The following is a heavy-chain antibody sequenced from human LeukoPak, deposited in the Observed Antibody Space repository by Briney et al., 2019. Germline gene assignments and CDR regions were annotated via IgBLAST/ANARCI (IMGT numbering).Heavy chain of an antibody. CDR2: IFYRDSSSYTGTT. V-gene: IGHV4-59*08. CDR3: ARQISENKDY. CDR1: GVAISGSY. J-gene: IGHJ4*02. Sequence: PSETLSLTCSVSGVAISGSYWIWIRQFPGRGLQYVGSIFYRDSSSYTGTTFYNPSLQSRVSISVDTSKNTFSLRVRSVTAADTAVYYCARQISENKDYWGQGILVTVSS. D-gene: IGHD1/OR15-1a*01.